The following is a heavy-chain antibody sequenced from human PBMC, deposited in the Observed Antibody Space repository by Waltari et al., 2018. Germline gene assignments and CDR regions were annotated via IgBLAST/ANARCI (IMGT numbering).Heavy chain of an antibody. CDR2: IYPGDSDT. CDR1: GYSFTSYW. Sequence: EVQLVQSGAEVKKPGESLKISCKGSGYSFTSYWIGWVRQMPGKGLEWMGIIYPGDSDTRYSPSSQGQVTISADKSISTAYLQWSSLKASDTAMYYCARLAEGYYGSGSYHYFDYWGQGTLVTVSS. J-gene: IGHJ4*02. CDR3: ARLAEGYYGSGSYHYFDY. V-gene: IGHV5-51*03. D-gene: IGHD3-10*01.